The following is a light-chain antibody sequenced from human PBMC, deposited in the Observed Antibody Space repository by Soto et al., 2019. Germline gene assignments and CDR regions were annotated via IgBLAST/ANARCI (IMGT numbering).Light chain of an antibody. CDR2: AAS. V-gene: IGKV1-12*01. CDR1: QDISTS. CDR3: QQADTFPFT. Sequence: DIQMCQPPSAVSASVGATFTITCWASQDISTSLAWYQQEPGKAPKLLIYAASSLQSGVPLRFSGSGSGTDFTLTSSTLQPEDCATYYCQQADTFPFTFGQGTRLEIK. J-gene: IGKJ5*01.